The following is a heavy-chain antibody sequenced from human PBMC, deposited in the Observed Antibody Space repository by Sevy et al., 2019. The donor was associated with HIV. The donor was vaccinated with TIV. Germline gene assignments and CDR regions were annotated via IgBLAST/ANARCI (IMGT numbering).Heavy chain of an antibody. CDR1: GFTVSSNY. CDR2: IYSGGST. D-gene: IGHD5-12*01. Sequence: GGSLRLSCAASGFTVSSNYMSWVRQAPGKGLEWVSVIYSGGSTYYADSVKGRFTISRDNSKNTLYLQMNSLRAVDTAVYYCASYRDGYNGDAFDIWGQGTMVTVSS. J-gene: IGHJ3*02. CDR3: ASYRDGYNGDAFDI. V-gene: IGHV3-53*01.